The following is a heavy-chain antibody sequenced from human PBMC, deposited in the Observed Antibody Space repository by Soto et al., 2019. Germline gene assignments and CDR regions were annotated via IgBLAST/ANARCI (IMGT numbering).Heavy chain of an antibody. Sequence: EVQLLESGGGLVQPGGSLRLSCAASGFTFSSYAMSWVRQAPGKGLEYVSAISGSGGSTYYADSVKGRFTISRDNSKNTLYLEMNSPRAADTAVYYCAKDSYYYDTSGGNYYYYGMDVWGQGTTVTVSS. CDR2: ISGSGGST. V-gene: IGHV3-23*01. J-gene: IGHJ6*02. D-gene: IGHD3-22*01. CDR1: GFTFSSYA. CDR3: AKDSYYYDTSGGNYYYYGMDV.